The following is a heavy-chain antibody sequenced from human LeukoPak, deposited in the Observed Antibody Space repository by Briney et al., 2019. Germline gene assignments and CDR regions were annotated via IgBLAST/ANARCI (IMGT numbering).Heavy chain of an antibody. CDR2: IKHDGSVQ. J-gene: IGHJ4*02. CDR1: GFTFSSYW. V-gene: IGHV3-7*03. Sequence: GGSLRLSCAASGFTFSSYWMSWVRQAPGKGLEWVANIKHDGSVQYCVDSVKGRFTISRDNAKNSLYLQMNSLRAEDTAVYYCARAPYYDSSGPLDYWGQGTLVTVSS. CDR3: ARAPYYDSSGPLDY. D-gene: IGHD3-22*01.